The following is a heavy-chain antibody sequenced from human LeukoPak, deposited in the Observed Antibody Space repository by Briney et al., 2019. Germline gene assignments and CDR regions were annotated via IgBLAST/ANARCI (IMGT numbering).Heavy chain of an antibody. Sequence: GGSLRLSCAASGFTFSTYNMNWVRQAPGKGLEWVSSTSSTSSYKYYADSVKGRFTISRDNAKNSLYLQMNSLSAEDTAVYYCARALGDHSWSAYSDSWGQGTLVTVSS. J-gene: IGHJ4*02. V-gene: IGHV3-21*01. CDR2: TSSTSSYK. CDR3: ARALGDHSWSAYSDS. D-gene: IGHD3-3*02. CDR1: GFTFSTYN.